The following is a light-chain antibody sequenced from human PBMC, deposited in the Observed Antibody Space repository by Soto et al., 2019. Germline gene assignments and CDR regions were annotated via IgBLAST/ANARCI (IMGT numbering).Light chain of an antibody. CDR2: DAS. CDR3: QQYDISPWT. Sequence: EIVLTQSPATLSLSPGERATLSCRASQSVSGYLAWYQQKPGQAPRLLIYDASNRATGIPARFGGSGSGTDFTLTIIRLEPEDFAVYYCQQYDISPWTFGQGTKVDIK. CDR1: QSVSGY. J-gene: IGKJ1*01. V-gene: IGKV3-11*01.